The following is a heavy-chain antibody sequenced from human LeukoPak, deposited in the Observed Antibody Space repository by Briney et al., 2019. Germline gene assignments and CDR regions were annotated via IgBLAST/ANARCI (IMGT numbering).Heavy chain of an antibody. J-gene: IGHJ4*02. CDR2: VFYSGGA. CDR3: ARDGGIYYFDY. D-gene: IGHD3-3*01. Sequence: SETLSLTCTVSGGSISSRNYYWGWIRQPPGKGLEWIGNVFYSGGAYYNPSLKSRVTISVDTSKNQFSLKLSSVTAADTAVYYCARDGGIYYFDYWGQGTLVTVSS. V-gene: IGHV4-39*07. CDR1: GGSISSRNYY.